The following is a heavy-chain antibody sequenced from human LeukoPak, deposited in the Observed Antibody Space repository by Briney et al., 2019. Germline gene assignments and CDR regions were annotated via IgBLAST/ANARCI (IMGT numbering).Heavy chain of an antibody. Sequence: ASVKVSCKASGYTFTSYGISWVRQAPGQGLEWMGWISAYNGNTNYAQKLQGRVTMTTDTSTSTAYMELRSLRSDDTAVYYCAREGSIVVVPAAIDYFDYWGQGTLVTVSS. CDR1: GYTFTSYG. CDR2: ISAYNGNT. D-gene: IGHD2-2*01. J-gene: IGHJ4*02. CDR3: AREGSIVVVPAAIDYFDY. V-gene: IGHV1-18*01.